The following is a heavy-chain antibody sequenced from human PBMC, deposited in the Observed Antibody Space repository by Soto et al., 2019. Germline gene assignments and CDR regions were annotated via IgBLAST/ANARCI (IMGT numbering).Heavy chain of an antibody. CDR2: ISSNSAYI. CDR1: GFTFRSFT. Sequence: GGSLRLSCAASGFTFRSFTMNWVRQAPGKGLEWVSTISSNSAYIYYTDALRGRFTIARDNAKNSLHLQMNSLRAEDTAVYYCTRDASRDSSARGWFDPWGPGTLVTVSS. V-gene: IGHV3-21*01. J-gene: IGHJ5*02. D-gene: IGHD6-13*01. CDR3: TRDASRDSSARGWFDP.